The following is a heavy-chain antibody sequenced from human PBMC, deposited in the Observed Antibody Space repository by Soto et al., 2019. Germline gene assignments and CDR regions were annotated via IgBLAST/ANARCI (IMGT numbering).Heavy chain of an antibody. CDR3: AREVGFIAAAGNYYYYGMDV. CDR2: ISSSSSYI. D-gene: IGHD6-13*01. V-gene: IGHV3-21*01. J-gene: IGHJ6*02. CDR1: GFTFSSYS. Sequence: GVLRLSCAASGFTFSSYSMNWVRQAPGKGLEWVSSISSSSSYIYYADSVKGRFTISRDNAKNSLYLQMNSLRAEDTAVYYCAREVGFIAAAGNYYYYGMDVWGQGTTVTVSS.